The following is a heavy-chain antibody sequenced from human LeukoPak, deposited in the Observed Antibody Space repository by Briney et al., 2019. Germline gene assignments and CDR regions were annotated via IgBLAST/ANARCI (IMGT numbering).Heavy chain of an antibody. J-gene: IGHJ3*02. CDR1: GGFFSGYY. Sequence: SETLSLICAVYGGFFSGYYWSWIRQPPGKGLESIGEINHSGSTNYNPALKSRVTISVDTSKIQFSLKLSSVTAADTAVYYCARGLYSDLDAFDIWGQGTMVTVSS. CDR3: ARGLYSDLDAFDI. CDR2: INHSGST. V-gene: IGHV4-34*01. D-gene: IGHD3-22*01.